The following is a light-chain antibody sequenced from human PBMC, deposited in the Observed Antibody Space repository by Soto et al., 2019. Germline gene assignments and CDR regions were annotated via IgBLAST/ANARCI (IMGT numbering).Light chain of an antibody. CDR2: EVS. CDR1: SSDVGGYNY. V-gene: IGLV2-14*01. J-gene: IGLJ1*01. CDR3: SSYTSNSAPYV. Sequence: QSALTQPASVSGSPGQSITISCTGTSSDVGGYNYVSWYQQHPGKAPKLMIYEVSDRPSGVSSRFSGSKSGNTASLTISGLQAEDEADYYCSSYTSNSAPYVFGTGIKLTVL.